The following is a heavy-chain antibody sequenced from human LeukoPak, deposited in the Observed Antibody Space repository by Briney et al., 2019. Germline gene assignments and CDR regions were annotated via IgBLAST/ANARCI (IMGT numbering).Heavy chain of an antibody. J-gene: IGHJ5*02. Sequence: SETLSLTCTGSGGSISSYYWSWIRQPPGKGLEWIGYIYYSGSTNYNPSLKSRVTISVDTFKNQFSLKLSSVTAADTAVYYCARGGGRDWFDPWGQGTLVTVSS. CDR1: GGSISSYY. CDR3: ARGGGRDWFDP. D-gene: IGHD2-15*01. V-gene: IGHV4-59*01. CDR2: IYYSGST.